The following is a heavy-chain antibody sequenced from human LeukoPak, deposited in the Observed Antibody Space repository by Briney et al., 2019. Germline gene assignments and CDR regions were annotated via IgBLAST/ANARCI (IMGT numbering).Heavy chain of an antibody. V-gene: IGHV3-48*03. CDR3: ASEEQQLADY. D-gene: IGHD6-13*01. CDR2: ISSSGSTI. Sequence: PGGSLRLSCAASGFTFSSYEMNWVRQAPGKGLEWVSYISSSGSTIYYADSVKGRFTISRDNAKNSLYLQMNSLRAEDTAVYYCASEEQQLADYWGQGTLVTVSS. CDR1: GFTFSSYE. J-gene: IGHJ4*02.